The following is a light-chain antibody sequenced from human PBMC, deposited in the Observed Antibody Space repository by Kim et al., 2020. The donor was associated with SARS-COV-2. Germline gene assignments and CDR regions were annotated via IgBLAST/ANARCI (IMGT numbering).Light chain of an antibody. CDR2: DAS. CDR3: QQYSSSAWT. V-gene: IGKV1-5*01. CDR1: GVIISW. Sequence: SLAESATFCVWCRGVIISWLAWYQKKPGKAPRVVIYDASSLASGVPSRFSCSGSGTEFTLTISSLQPDDFAAYYCQQYSSSAWTSGQGTKVDIK. J-gene: IGKJ1*01.